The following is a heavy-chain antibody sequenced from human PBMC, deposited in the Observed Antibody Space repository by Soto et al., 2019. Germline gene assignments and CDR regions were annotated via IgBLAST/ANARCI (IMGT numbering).Heavy chain of an antibody. V-gene: IGHV4-59*01. Sequence: KPSETLSLTCTVSGGSISTYYWSWIRQPPGRGLEWIGYIHYTGSTNFNPSLKSRVTISVDTSKNLFSLKLTSVTAADTAVYYCARYNYGFDYWGQGTLVTVSS. J-gene: IGHJ4*02. CDR2: IHYTGST. CDR1: GGSISTYY. D-gene: IGHD5-18*01. CDR3: ARYNYGFDY.